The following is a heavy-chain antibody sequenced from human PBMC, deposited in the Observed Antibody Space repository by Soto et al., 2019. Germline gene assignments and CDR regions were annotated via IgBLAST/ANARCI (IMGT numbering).Heavy chain of an antibody. CDR3: ASSIEARPTKPWIDY. V-gene: IGHV4-39*01. D-gene: IGHD6-6*01. CDR1: GGSISNSSYY. J-gene: IGHJ4*02. Sequence: PSETLSLTCTVSGGSISNSSYYWGWIRQPPGKGLEWIGSIYYSGRTYYNPSLKRRVTIYIDTSKNQFSLKVRSVTAADTAVFYCASSIEARPTKPWIDYWGQGTLVTVSS. CDR2: IYYSGRT.